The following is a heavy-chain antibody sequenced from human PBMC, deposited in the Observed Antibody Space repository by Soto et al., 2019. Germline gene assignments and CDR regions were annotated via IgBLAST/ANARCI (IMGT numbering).Heavy chain of an antibody. V-gene: IGHV2-5*02. J-gene: IGHJ4*02. Sequence: QITLKESGPTLMKPTQTLTLTCTFSGFSLSTNGVGVGWIRQPPGKALEWLALIYWDDDKRYRPSQKCRLIITKDTSKNQVVLTMTNMDPLDTASYYCARRRGFRGITFDYWGQGMLVTVAS. D-gene: IGHD3-10*01. CDR3: ARRRGFRGITFDY. CDR2: IYWDDDK. CDR1: GFSLSTNGVG.